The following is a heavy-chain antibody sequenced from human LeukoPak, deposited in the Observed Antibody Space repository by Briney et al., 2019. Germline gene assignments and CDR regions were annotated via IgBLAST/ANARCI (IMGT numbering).Heavy chain of an antibody. CDR1: GITFTSYP. V-gene: IGHV3-23*01. D-gene: IGHD2-2*01. J-gene: IGHJ6*03. CDR2: ISGSGGTT. CDR3: AKYSGYCTSTSCQSLYYYHMDD. Sequence: PGGSLRLSCAASGITFTSYPMSWVRQAPGKGLEWVSAISGSGGTTYYADSVKGRFTISRDNSKNTLYLQMNSLRAEDTAVYYCAKYSGYCTSTSCQSLYYYHMDDWGKGTTVTVSS.